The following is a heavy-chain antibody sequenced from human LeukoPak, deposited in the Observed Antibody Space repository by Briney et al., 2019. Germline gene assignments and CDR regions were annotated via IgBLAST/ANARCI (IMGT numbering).Heavy chain of an antibody. CDR1: GYTFTSYY. CDR3: AIWGGDGYNYSDYYFDY. V-gene: IGHV1-46*01. CDR2: INPSGGST. J-gene: IGHJ4*02. Sequence: ASVKVSCKASGYTFTSYYMHWVRQAPGQGLEWMGIINPSGGSTGYAQKFQGGVTMTRDMSTSTVYMELSSLRSEDTAVYYCAIWGGDGYNYSDYYFDYWGQGTLVTVSS. D-gene: IGHD5-24*01.